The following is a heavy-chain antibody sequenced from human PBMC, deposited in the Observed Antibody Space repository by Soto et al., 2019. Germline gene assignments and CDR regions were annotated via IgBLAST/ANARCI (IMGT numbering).Heavy chain of an antibody. J-gene: IGHJ6*02. CDR3: ARGAIAAAGIPYGMDG. V-gene: IGHV3-30*03. Sequence: GGSLRLSCAASGFTFSSYGMHWVRQAPGKGLEWVARIQCDGSNKSYADSVKGRFTISRDNAKNTLYLQMNSLRAEDTAVYYCARGAIAAAGIPYGMDGWGQGTTVTVAS. CDR2: IQCDGSNK. D-gene: IGHD6-13*01. CDR1: GFTFSSYG.